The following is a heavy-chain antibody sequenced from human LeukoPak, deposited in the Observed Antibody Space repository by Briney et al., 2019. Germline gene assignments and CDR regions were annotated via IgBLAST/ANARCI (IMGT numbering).Heavy chain of an antibody. Sequence: SETLSLTCTVSGGSISSSSYYWGWIRQPPGKGLEWIGSIYYSGSTYYNPSLKSRVTISVDTSKNQFSLKLSSVTAADTAVYYCARDPTEGFGELFPVYFDYWGQGTLVTVSS. CDR3: ARDPTEGFGELFPVYFDY. V-gene: IGHV4-39*07. CDR1: GGSISSSSYY. J-gene: IGHJ4*02. D-gene: IGHD3-10*01. CDR2: IYYSGST.